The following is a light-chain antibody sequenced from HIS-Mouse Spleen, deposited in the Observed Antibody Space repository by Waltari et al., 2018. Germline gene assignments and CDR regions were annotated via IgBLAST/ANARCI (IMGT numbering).Light chain of an antibody. Sequence: SYVLTQPPSVSVAPGKTARITCGGNNIGSKSVHWYQQKPGQAPVLVVYADSDRPSGMPGGCSGDNSGNTATLTISGVEAGDEADYYCQVWDSSSDHVVFGGGTKLTVL. V-gene: IGLV3-21*03. J-gene: IGLJ2*01. CDR3: QVWDSSSDHVV. CDR1: NIGSKS. CDR2: ADS.